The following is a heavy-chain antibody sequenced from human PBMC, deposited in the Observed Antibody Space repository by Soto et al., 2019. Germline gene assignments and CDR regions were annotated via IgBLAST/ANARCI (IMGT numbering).Heavy chain of an antibody. D-gene: IGHD1-1*01. Sequence: VQLVESGGGLVQPGGSLRLSCRASGFAFSSYWMNWVRQAPGKGLEWVASADEDGNERYYVDSVKGRFTISRDNAMNSLYLQMNNLRAEDTAIYYCARAPQLTTFHYGMDVSDQGTTVTVSS. V-gene: IGHV3-7*05. J-gene: IGHJ6*02. CDR3: ARAPQLTTFHYGMDV. CDR1: GFAFSSYW. CDR2: ADEDGNER.